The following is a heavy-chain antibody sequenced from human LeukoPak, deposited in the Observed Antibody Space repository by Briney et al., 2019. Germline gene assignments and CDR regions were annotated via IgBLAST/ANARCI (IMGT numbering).Heavy chain of an antibody. CDR3: ARGRAAGGTPHFDY. CDR2: ISVYNGQT. Sequence: ASVKVSCKASGYTFTSYGISWVRQAPGQGLEWMGWISVYNGQTNYAQKFQGRVTMTTDTSTSTVYMDLRSLISDDTAVYYCARGRAAGGTPHFDYGARGPRVPVS. J-gene: IGHJ4*02. V-gene: IGHV1-18*01. CDR1: GYTFTSYG. D-gene: IGHD6-13*01.